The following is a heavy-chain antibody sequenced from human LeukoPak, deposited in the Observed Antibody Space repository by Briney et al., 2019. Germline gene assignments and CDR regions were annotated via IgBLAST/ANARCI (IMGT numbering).Heavy chain of an antibody. Sequence: SETLSLTCTVSGGSVTSYYCNWVRQPPGRGLEWIGYIYYSGGTNYNPSLESRVTISLDTAKNQFSLKLRSVTAEDTAVYYCARWGSIAVARFDYWGQGTLVTVSS. V-gene: IGHV4-59*08. CDR1: GGSVTSYY. CDR2: IYYSGGT. J-gene: IGHJ4*02. D-gene: IGHD6-6*01. CDR3: ARWGSIAVARFDY.